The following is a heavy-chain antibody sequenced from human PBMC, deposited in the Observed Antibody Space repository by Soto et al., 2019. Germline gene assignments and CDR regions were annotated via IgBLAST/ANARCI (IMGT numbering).Heavy chain of an antibody. CDR1: GVTFSSYA. D-gene: IGHD3-16*01. CDR2: IGGSGGST. Sequence: GGSLRLSCAASGVTFSSYAMSWVRQAPGRGLEWVSAIGGSGGSTYYADSVKGRFTISRDNSKNTLYLQMTSLRAEDPAVYYCPKAPGGHTYNYYYYMDVWGKGTTVTASS. V-gene: IGHV3-23*01. J-gene: IGHJ6*03. CDR3: PKAPGGHTYNYYYYMDV.